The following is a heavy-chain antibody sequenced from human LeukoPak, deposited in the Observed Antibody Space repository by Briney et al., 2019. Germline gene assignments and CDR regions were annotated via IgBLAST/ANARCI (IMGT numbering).Heavy chain of an antibody. CDR1: GDSITSGSYN. Sequence: TLSLTCTVSGDSITSGSYNWVWIRQHPGKGLEWIGYIYYTGSTHYNPSLKSRLTISVDTSENHFSLKLSSVTAADTAIYFCARAPGAFDIWGQGTMVTVSS. V-gene: IGHV4-31*03. CDR3: ARAPGAFDI. J-gene: IGHJ3*02. CDR2: IYYTGST.